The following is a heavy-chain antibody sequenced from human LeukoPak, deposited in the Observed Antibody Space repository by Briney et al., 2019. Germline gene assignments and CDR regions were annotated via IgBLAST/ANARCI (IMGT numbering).Heavy chain of an antibody. CDR2: INWNGDST. CDR3: ARGRYYYYMDV. J-gene: IGHJ6*03. V-gene: IGHV3-20*04. CDR1: GFTFDDYG. Sequence: GGSLRLSCAASGFTFDDYGMSWVRQAPGKGLEWVSGINWNGDSTGYADSVKGRFTISRDNAKNSLYLQMNSLRVEDTAFYYCARGRYYYYMDVWGKGTTVTVSS.